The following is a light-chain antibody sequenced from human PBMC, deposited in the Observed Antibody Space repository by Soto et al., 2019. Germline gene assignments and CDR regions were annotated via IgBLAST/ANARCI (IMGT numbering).Light chain of an antibody. CDR2: SAS. V-gene: IGKV1-12*01. Sequence: DIQVTQSPSSVSASVGDRVTITCRTSQDVSSWLAWYQQKPGKAPELLIYSASTLQTGVPSRFSGSGSGTDFTLTISSLQPEDFATYYCQPANSFPLTFGDGTKVEIK. J-gene: IGKJ4*01. CDR3: QPANSFPLT. CDR1: QDVSSW.